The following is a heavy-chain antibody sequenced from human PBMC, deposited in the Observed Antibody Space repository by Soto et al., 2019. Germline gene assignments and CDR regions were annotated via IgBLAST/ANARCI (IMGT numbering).Heavy chain of an antibody. D-gene: IGHD1-1*01. V-gene: IGHV3-23*01. CDR2: IGGPGGGT. Sequence: GGSLRLSCAASGFTFSSYTMSWVRQAPGKGLEWVSLIGGPGGGTHYADSVKGRFTISRDNSKNTLYLQMNSLRAEDTGVYYCATDHRKDNTYLYDRMDVWGQGTVVTVSS. CDR1: GFTFSSYT. CDR3: ATDHRKDNTYLYDRMDV. J-gene: IGHJ6*02.